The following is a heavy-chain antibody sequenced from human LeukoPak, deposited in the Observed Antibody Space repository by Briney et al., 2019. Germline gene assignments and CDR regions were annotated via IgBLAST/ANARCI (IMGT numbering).Heavy chain of an antibody. CDR3: ATAYYQVGANGDYFDY. CDR2: FDPEDGET. J-gene: IGHJ4*02. Sequence: GASVKVSCKVSGYTLTELSMHWVRQAPGKGLEWMGGFDPEDGETIYAQKFQGRVTMTEDTSTDTAYMELSSLRSEDTAVYYCATAYYQVGANGDYFDYWGQGTLVTVSS. D-gene: IGHD1-26*01. CDR1: GYTLTELS. V-gene: IGHV1-24*01.